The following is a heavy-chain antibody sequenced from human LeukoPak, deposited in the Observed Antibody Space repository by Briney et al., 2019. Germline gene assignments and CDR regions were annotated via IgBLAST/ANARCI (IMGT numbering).Heavy chain of an antibody. J-gene: IGHJ4*02. D-gene: IGHD2-21*01. CDR3: ARLWYFDY. V-gene: IGHV3-7*01. Sequence: GGSLRLSCVASGFTFSSYWVSWVRQAPGKGLEWVANIKQDGSEKYYVDSVKGRFTISRDNAKNSLYLQMNSLRAEDTAVYYCARLWYFDYWGQGTLVTVPS. CDR2: IKQDGSEK. CDR1: GFTFSSYW.